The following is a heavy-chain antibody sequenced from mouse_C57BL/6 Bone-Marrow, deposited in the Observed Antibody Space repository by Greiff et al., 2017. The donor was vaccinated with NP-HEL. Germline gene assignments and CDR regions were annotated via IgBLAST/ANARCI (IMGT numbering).Heavy chain of an antibody. CDR3: TGEGWLRRFDY. D-gene: IGHD2-2*01. CDR1: GFTFSNYW. J-gene: IGHJ2*01. CDR2: IRLKSDNYAT. Sequence: EVKVEESGGGLVQPGGSMKLSCVASGFTFSNYWMNWVRQSPEKGLEWVAQIRLKSDNYATHYAESVKGRFTISRDDSKSSVYLQMNNLRAEDTGIYYCTGEGWLRRFDYWGQGTTLTVSS. V-gene: IGHV6-3*01.